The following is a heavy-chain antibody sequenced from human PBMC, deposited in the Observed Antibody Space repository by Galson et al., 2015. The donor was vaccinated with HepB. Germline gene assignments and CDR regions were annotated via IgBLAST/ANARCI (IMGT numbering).Heavy chain of an antibody. J-gene: IGHJ6*03. CDR2: IRSKANSYAT. CDR1: GFTFSGSA. V-gene: IGHV3-73*01. CDR3: TRQEEPLGYCSGGSCHGYYYYYMDV. Sequence: SLRLSCAASGFTFSGSAMHWVRQASGKGLEWVGRIRSKANSYATAYAASVKGRFTISRDDSKNTAYLQMNSLKTEDTAVYYCTRQEEPLGYCSGGSCHGYYYYYMDVWGKGTTVTVSS. D-gene: IGHD2-15*01.